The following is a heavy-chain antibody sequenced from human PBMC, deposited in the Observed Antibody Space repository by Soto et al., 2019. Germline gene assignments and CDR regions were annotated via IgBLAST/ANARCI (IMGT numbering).Heavy chain of an antibody. CDR1: GDSVSSNSAA. V-gene: IGHV6-1*01. D-gene: IGHD2-2*02. J-gene: IGHJ6*02. Sequence: PSQTLSLTCAISGDSVSSNSAAWNWIRQSPSRGLEWLGRTYYRSKWYNDYAVSVKSRITINPDTSKNQFSLQLNSVTPEDTAVCYCAGCSSTSCYTGFFYGMDVWGQGTTVTVSS. CDR3: AGCSSTSCYTGFFYGMDV. CDR2: TYYRSKWYN.